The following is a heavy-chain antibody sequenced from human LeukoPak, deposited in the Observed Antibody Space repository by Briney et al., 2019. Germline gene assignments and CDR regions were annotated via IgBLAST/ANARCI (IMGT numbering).Heavy chain of an antibody. CDR2: INHSGST. CDR1: GGSFSGYY. V-gene: IGHV4-34*01. D-gene: IGHD3-3*01. Sequence: SETLSLTCAVYGGSFSGYYWSWIRQPPGKGLEWIGEINHSGSTNYNPSLKSRVTISVDMSKNQFSLKLSSVTAADTAVYYCARGGPLRFFDYWGQGTLVTVSS. J-gene: IGHJ4*02. CDR3: ARGGPLRFFDY.